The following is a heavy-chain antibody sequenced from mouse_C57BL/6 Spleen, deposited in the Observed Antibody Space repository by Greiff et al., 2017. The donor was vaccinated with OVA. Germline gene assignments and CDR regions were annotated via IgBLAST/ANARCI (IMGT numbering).Heavy chain of an antibody. CDR3: ARDLYDYWYFDV. J-gene: IGHJ1*03. Sequence: EVKLVESEGGLVQPGSSMKLSCTASGFTFSDYYMAWVRQVPEKGLEWVANINYDGSSTYYLDSLKSRFIISRDNAKNILYLQMSSLKSEDTATYYCARDLYDYWYFDVWGTGTTVTVSS. CDR2: INYDGSST. D-gene: IGHD2-3*01. CDR1: GFTFSDYY. V-gene: IGHV5-16*01.